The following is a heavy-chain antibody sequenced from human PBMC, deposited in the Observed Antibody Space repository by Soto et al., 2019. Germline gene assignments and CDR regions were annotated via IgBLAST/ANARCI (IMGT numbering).Heavy chain of an antibody. Sequence: SETLSLTCTVSGGSISSYYWSWIRQPPGKGLEWIGYIYYSGSTNYNPSLKSRVTISVDTSKNQFSLKLSSVTAADTAVYYCARYDYGDFRDAFDIWGQGTMVTVSS. CDR2: IYYSGST. CDR1: GGSISSYY. CDR3: ARYDYGDFRDAFDI. J-gene: IGHJ3*02. V-gene: IGHV4-59*01. D-gene: IGHD4-17*01.